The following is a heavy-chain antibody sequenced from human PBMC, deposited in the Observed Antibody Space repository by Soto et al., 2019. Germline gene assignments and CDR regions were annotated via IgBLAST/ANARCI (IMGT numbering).Heavy chain of an antibody. CDR3: ARVDDY. V-gene: IGHV4-34*01. Sequence: TSETLSLTCAVYGGSFSGYYWGWIRQPPGKGLEWIGEVNHRGTTKYNPSLKSRVTISVDTSKNQFSLQLNSVTAADTAVYYCARVDDYSGQGTLVTVSS. CDR1: GGSFSGYY. CDR2: VNHRGTT. J-gene: IGHJ4*02.